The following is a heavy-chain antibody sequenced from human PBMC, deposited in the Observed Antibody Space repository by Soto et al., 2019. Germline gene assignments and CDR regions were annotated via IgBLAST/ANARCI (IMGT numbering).Heavy chain of an antibody. CDR3: AKDLVPVLRFLEWLLYRSLDV. J-gene: IGHJ6*04. CDR1: GFSFSDYA. CDR2: ISGSGGST. V-gene: IGHV3-23*01. D-gene: IGHD3-3*01. Sequence: GGSLRLSCAASGFSFSDYAMSWVRQAPGKGLEWVSAISGSGGSTYYADSVKGRFTTSRDNSKNTLYLQMNSLRAEDTAVYYCAKDLVPVLRFLEWLLYRSLDVWGKGTTVTVSS.